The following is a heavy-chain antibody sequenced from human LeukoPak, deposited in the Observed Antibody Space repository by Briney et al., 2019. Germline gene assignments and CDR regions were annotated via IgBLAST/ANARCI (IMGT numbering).Heavy chain of an antibody. CDR3: ARGPRTQGPATAVYFDY. D-gene: IGHD4-4*01. V-gene: IGHV4-34*01. Sequence: PSETLSLTCAVYGGSFSGYYWSWIRQPPGKGLEWIGEINHSGSTNYNPSLKSRVTISVDTSKNQFSLKLSSVTAADTAVYYCARGPRTQGPATAVYFDYWGQGTLVTVSS. J-gene: IGHJ4*02. CDR2: INHSGST. CDR1: GGSFSGYY.